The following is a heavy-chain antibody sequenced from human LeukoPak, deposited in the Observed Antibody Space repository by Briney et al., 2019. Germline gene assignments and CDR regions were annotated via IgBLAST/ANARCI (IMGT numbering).Heavy chain of an antibody. CDR2: ISYDGSNK. J-gene: IGHJ4*02. D-gene: IGHD6-19*01. Sequence: PGGSLRLSCAASGFTFSSYGMHWVRQAPGKGLEWVAVISYDGSNKYYADSVKGRFTISRDNSKNTLYLQMNSLRAEDTAVYYCAKVHSSGYLIDYWGQGTLVTVSS. V-gene: IGHV3-30*18. CDR1: GFTFSSYG. CDR3: AKVHSSGYLIDY.